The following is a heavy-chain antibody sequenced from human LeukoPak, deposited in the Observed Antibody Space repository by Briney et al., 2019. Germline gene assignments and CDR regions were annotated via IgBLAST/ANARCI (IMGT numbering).Heavy chain of an antibody. Sequence: PGGSLRLSCAASGFTFSDYYMSWIRQAPGKGLEWVSSISGSGGSTYYADSVKGRFTISRDNSKNTLYLQMNSLRAEDTAVYYCAKDLVTGSLDYWGQGTLVTVSS. V-gene: IGHV3-23*01. CDR1: GFTFSDYY. CDR3: AKDLVTGSLDY. CDR2: ISGSGGST. D-gene: IGHD3-10*01. J-gene: IGHJ4*02.